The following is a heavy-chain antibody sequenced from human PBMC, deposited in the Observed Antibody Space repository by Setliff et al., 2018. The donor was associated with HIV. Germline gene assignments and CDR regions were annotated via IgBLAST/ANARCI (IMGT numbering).Heavy chain of an antibody. D-gene: IGHD2-21*02. V-gene: IGHV4-39*07. CDR1: GGSINRIDYY. CDR2: IFYSETVYYGGRT. Sequence: PSETLSLTCTVSGGSINRIDYYWGWIRQPPGKGLEWIGSIFYSETVYYGGRTYYSPSLKSRVTISVDTSKSQFSLKLSSVTAADTAVYYCARGVPLLPPHYWGQGTLVTVSS. J-gene: IGHJ4*02. CDR3: ARGVPLLPPHY.